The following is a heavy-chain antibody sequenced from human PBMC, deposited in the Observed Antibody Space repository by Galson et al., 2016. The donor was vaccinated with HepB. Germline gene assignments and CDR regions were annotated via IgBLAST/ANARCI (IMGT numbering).Heavy chain of an antibody. D-gene: IGHD2-15*01. CDR3: AKRAHATGDYCGMDV. J-gene: IGHJ6*02. CDR2: ISGNGGST. V-gene: IGHV3-64*04. CDR1: GFTFSSYS. Sequence: SLRLSCATSGFTFSSYSMHWVRQAPGKGLEYVSTISGNGGSTYYADSVKGRFTISRDNSKNTLYLQMNSLRAEDTAVYYCAKRAHATGDYCGMDVWGQGTTVTVSS.